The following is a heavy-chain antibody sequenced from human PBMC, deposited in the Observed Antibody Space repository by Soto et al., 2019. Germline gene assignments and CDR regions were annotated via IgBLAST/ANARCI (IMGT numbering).Heavy chain of an antibody. J-gene: IGHJ4*02. CDR1: GGSFSGYY. V-gene: IGHV4-34*01. Sequence: SETLSLTCAVYGGSFSGYYWSWIRQPPGKGLEWIGEINHSGSTNYIPSLKSRVTISVDTSKNQFSLKLSSVTAADTAVYYCARSLRITMVRGVIIKTRTGYWGQGSLVTVPS. CDR2: INHSGST. CDR3: ARSLRITMVRGVIIKTRTGY. D-gene: IGHD3-10*01.